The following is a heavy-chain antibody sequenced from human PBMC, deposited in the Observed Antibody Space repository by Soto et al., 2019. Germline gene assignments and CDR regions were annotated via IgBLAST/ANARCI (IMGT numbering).Heavy chain of an antibody. V-gene: IGHV3-23*01. D-gene: IGHD3-22*01. CDR3: AREDYYDSSGYFPAFDY. CDR2: ISGSGGAT. CDR1: GFTFSSYA. J-gene: IGHJ4*02. Sequence: EVQVLESGGGLVQRGGSLRLSCAASGFTFSSYAMSWVRQAPGKGLEWVSEISGSGGATYYAGSVKGRFTISRDNSKNTVYLQMNSLRAEDTAVYHCAREDYYDSSGYFPAFDYWGQGTLVTVSS.